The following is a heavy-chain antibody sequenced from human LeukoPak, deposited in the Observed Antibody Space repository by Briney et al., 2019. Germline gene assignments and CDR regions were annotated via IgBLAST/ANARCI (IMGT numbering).Heavy chain of an antibody. Sequence: SETLSLTCTVSGGSISSYYWSWIRQPPGKGLEWIGRIYYSGGTYYNPSLKSRVTISVDTANNQFSLKLSSVTAADTAVYYCARDRGLDATDYWGQGTLVTVSS. V-gene: IGHV4-59*12. CDR1: GGSISSYY. J-gene: IGHJ4*02. D-gene: IGHD2-15*01. CDR3: ARDRGLDATDY. CDR2: IYYSGGT.